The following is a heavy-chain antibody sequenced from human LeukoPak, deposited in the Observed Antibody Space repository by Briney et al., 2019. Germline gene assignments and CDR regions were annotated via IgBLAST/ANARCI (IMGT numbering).Heavy chain of an antibody. CDR2: INWNGCSK. CDR1: GFTFDDYG. Sequence: PGGSLRLSCAASGFTFDDYGMSWVRQAPGKGLEWVSGINWNGCSKGYADSVKGRFTISRDNAKNSLYLEMNSLRAEDTALYYCARDSRFYYYYYMDVWGKGTTVTVPS. V-gene: IGHV3-20*04. CDR3: ARDSRFYYYYYMDV. J-gene: IGHJ6*03. D-gene: IGHD2/OR15-2a*01.